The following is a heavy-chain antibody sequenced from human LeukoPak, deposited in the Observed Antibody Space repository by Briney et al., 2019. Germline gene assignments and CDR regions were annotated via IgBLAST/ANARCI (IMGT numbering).Heavy chain of an antibody. V-gene: IGHV3-64*01. CDR1: GFTFSSYW. Sequence: GGSLRLSCAASGFTFSSYWMSWVRQAPGKGLEHVSAINSNGGSTYYGNSVKGRFTISRDNSKNTLYLQMGSLRPEDMAVYYCARLTSTIPDAFDIWGQGTMVTVSS. D-gene: IGHD3-3*01. J-gene: IGHJ3*02. CDR3: ARLTSTIPDAFDI. CDR2: INSNGGST.